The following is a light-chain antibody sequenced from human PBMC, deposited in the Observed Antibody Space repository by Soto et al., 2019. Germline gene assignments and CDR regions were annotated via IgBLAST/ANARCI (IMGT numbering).Light chain of an antibody. J-gene: IGLJ1*01. CDR2: EVS. Sequence: QSALTQPPSASGSPGQSVTISCTGTSSDVGGYNYVSWYQQLPGEAPKLVIYEVSRRPSGVPYRFSGSKSGNTASLTVSGLQTEDEADYYGSSYAGSNHYVFGSGTKVTVL. CDR1: SSDVGGYNY. CDR3: SSYAGSNHYV. V-gene: IGLV2-8*01.